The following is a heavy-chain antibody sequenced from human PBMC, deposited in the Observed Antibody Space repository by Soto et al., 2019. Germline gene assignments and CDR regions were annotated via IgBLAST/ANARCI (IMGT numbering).Heavy chain of an antibody. Sequence: GWNLRLSCAASGLTFSNYAMTWVRQAPGKGLEWVSAINGGGRSTYYADSVKGRFTISRDNAKNTLLLQMNSLRAEDTAVYYCEKDGPLSEYSNGYIDYWCQGILVTV. CDR2: INGGGRST. D-gene: IGHD5-18*01. CDR1: GLTFSNYA. J-gene: IGHJ4*02. CDR3: EKDGPLSEYSNGYIDY. V-gene: IGHV3-23*01.